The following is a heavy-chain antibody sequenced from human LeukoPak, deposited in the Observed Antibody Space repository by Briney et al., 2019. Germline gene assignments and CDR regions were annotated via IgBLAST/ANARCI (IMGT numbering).Heavy chain of an antibody. Sequence: HTGGSLRLSCAASGFTFSTYWTTWLRQAPGKGLEWVANINQDGSQKYCVDSVKGRFTISRDNAKNSLYLQMNSLRAEDTAVYYCARLSTVDYWGQGNLVTVSS. J-gene: IGHJ4*02. D-gene: IGHD5/OR15-5a*01. V-gene: IGHV3-7*05. CDR1: GFTFSTYW. CDR2: INQDGSQK. CDR3: ARLSTVDY.